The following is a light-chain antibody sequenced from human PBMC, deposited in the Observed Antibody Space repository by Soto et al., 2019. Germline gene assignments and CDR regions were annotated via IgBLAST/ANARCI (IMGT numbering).Light chain of an antibody. CDR1: QSVSTSE. Sequence: IVLTQSPGTLSLFPGERATLSCRASQSVSTSELAWYQQKPAQAPRLLVYSASSRATGIPDRFSGSGSGTDFPLPISRLEPEDFAVYYCQHYGSSSPLPFGGGTKVEIK. CDR2: SAS. V-gene: IGKV3-20*01. J-gene: IGKJ4*01. CDR3: QHYGSSSPLP.